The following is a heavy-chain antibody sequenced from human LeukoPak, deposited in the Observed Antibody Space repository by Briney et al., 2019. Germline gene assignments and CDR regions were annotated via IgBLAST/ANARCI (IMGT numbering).Heavy chain of an antibody. D-gene: IGHD3-9*01. CDR3: ARVSGSYNTDY. J-gene: IGHJ4*02. Sequence: GGSLSLSCAASGFTFSSYAMHWVRQAPGKGLEWVAVISYDGSNKYYADSVKGRFTISRDNSKNTLYLQMNSLRAEDTAVYHCARVSGSYNTDYWGQGTLVTVSS. CDR1: GFTFSSYA. CDR2: ISYDGSNK. V-gene: IGHV3-30-3*01.